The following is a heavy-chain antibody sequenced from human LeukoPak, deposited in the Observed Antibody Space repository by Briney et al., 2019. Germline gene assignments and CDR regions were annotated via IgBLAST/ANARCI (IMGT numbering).Heavy chain of an antibody. CDR1: GGTFSSYA. D-gene: IGHD3-10*01. Sequence: SVKVSCKASGGTFSSYAISWVRQAPGQGLEWMGRIIPILGIANYTQKFQGRVTITADKSTSTAYMELSSLRSEDTAVYYCARGYYYGSGSYHYGMDVWGQGTTVTVSS. J-gene: IGHJ6*02. V-gene: IGHV1-69*04. CDR3: ARGYYYGSGSYHYGMDV. CDR2: IIPILGIA.